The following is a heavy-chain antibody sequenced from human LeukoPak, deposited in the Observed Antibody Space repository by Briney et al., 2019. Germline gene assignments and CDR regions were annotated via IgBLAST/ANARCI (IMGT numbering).Heavy chain of an antibody. CDR1: GFTFDDYA. CDR3: AKGGSGWSYHFDF. V-gene: IGHV3-43*02. CDR2: ISGDGGST. J-gene: IGHJ4*02. Sequence: PGGSLRLSCAASGFTFDDYAMHWVRQAPGKGLEWVSLISGDGGSTYYADSVKGRFTISRDNSKNSLYLQMSSLSTEDTALYYCAKGGSGWSYHFDFWGQGTLVT. D-gene: IGHD6-19*01.